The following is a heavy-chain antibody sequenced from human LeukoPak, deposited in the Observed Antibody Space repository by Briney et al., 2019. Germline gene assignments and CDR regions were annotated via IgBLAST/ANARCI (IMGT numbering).Heavy chain of an antibody. V-gene: IGHV4-31*03. CDR2: VYYSGTT. CDR1: GGSISSGGHY. CDR3: ARASRLGELSLGY. J-gene: IGHJ4*02. Sequence: SETLSLTCTVSGGSISSGGHYWSWIRQHPGKGLEWIGYVYYSGTTYYNPSLKSRVTISLGTSKYQFSLRLSSVTAADTAVYYCARASRLGELSLGYWGQGTLVTVSS. D-gene: IGHD3-16*02.